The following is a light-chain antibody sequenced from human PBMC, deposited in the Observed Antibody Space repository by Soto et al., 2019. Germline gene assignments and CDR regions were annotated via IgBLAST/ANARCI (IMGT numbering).Light chain of an antibody. J-gene: IGLJ1*01. CDR1: SSDVGSYNR. CDR2: EVS. CDR3: SLYTSSSLYV. V-gene: IGLV2-18*01. Sequence: QSALTQPPSVSGSPGQSVTISCTGTSSDVGSYNRVSWYQQPPGTAPKLMIYEVSNRPSGVPDRFSGSKSGNTAPLTISGLQAEDEADYYCSLYTSSSLYVFGTGTKVTVL.